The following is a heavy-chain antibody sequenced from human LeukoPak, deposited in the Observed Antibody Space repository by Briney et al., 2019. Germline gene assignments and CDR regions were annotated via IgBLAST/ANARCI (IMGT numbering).Heavy chain of an antibody. D-gene: IGHD5-12*01. V-gene: IGHV4-59*01. J-gene: IGHJ5*02. CDR3: ARDGEGWLGP. Sequence: SETLSLTCTVSGGSISSYYWSWIRQPPGKGLEWIGYIYYSGSTNYNPSLKSRVTISVDTSKNQFSLKLGSVTAADTAVYYCARDGEGWLGPWGQGTLVTVSS. CDR1: GGSISSYY. CDR2: IYYSGST.